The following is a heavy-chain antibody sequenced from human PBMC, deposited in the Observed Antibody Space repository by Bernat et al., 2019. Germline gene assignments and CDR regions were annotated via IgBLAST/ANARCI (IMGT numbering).Heavy chain of an antibody. Sequence: EVQLVESGGGLIQPGGSLRLSCAASGFTVSNNYMSWVRQAPGKGLEWVSVIYSGGSTYYADSVKGRFTISRDTSKNTLYLQMNSLRAEDTAVYYCARDLRVYGDYYDAFDIWGRGTMVTVSS. V-gene: IGHV3-53*01. CDR1: GFTVSNNY. J-gene: IGHJ3*02. CDR3: ARDLRVYGDYYDAFDI. D-gene: IGHD4-17*01. CDR2: IYSGGST.